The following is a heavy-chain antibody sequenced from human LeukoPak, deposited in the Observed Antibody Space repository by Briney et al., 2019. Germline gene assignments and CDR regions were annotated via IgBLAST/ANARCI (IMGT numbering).Heavy chain of an antibody. Sequence: ASVKVSCKASGYTFTSYGISWVRQAPGQGLEWMGWINPNSGGTNYAQKFQGRVTMTRDTSISTAYMELSRLRSDDTAVYYCASWQGIYGDYVRFDPWGQGTLVTVSS. J-gene: IGHJ5*02. CDR1: GYTFTSYG. V-gene: IGHV1-2*02. CDR2: INPNSGGT. CDR3: ASWQGIYGDYVRFDP. D-gene: IGHD4-17*01.